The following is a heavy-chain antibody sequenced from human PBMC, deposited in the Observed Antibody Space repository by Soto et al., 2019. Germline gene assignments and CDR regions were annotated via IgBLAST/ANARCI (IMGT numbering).Heavy chain of an antibody. Sequence: GASVKVSCKASGYTFTGYYMHWVRQAPGQGLEWMGWINPNSGGTNYAQKFQGWVTMTRDTSISTAYMELSRLRSDDTAVYYCARDQDSSGWPYYYHYYGMDVWGQGTTVTVSS. CDR2: INPNSGGT. D-gene: IGHD6-19*01. J-gene: IGHJ6*02. CDR1: GYTFTGYY. CDR3: ARDQDSSGWPYYYHYYGMDV. V-gene: IGHV1-2*04.